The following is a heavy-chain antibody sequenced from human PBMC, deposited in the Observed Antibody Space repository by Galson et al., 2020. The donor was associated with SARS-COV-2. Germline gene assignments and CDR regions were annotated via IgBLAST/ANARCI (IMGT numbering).Heavy chain of an antibody. CDR1: GGTFSSYA. V-gene: IGHV1-69*04. CDR2: IIPILGIA. CDR3: ARGGWGIAVAITGIGNYMDV. J-gene: IGHJ6*03. Sequence: SVKVSCKASGGTFSSYAISWVRQAPGQGLEWMGRIIPILGIANYAQKFQGRVTITADKSTSTAYMELSSLRSEDTAVYYCARGGWGIAVAITGIGNYMDVWGKGTTVTVSS. D-gene: IGHD6-19*01.